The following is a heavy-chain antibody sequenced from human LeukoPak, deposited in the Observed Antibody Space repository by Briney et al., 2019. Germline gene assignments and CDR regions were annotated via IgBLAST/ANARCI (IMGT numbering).Heavy chain of an antibody. Sequence: GGSLRLSCAASGFIFSSYSMNWVRQAPGKGLEWVSYISSSETYIYYAASVKGRYTISRDNGKNSLYLQMNSLRAEDTAVYYCARDLGVSKHRYFDLWGRGNLVTVSS. CDR1: GFIFSSYS. J-gene: IGHJ2*01. D-gene: IGHD2-8*01. V-gene: IGHV3-21*01. CDR3: ARDLGVSKHRYFDL. CDR2: ISSSETYI.